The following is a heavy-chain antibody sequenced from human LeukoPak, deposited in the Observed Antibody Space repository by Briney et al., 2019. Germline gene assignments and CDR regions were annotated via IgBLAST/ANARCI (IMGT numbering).Heavy chain of an antibody. CDR2: IKEDGSEN. D-gene: IGHD4-17*01. V-gene: IGHV3-7*01. CDR1: AFTFRSYW. Sequence: GGSLRLSCAASAFTFRSYWMSWVRQAPGKGLEWVANIKEDGSENYYVDSVKGRFTISRDNAENSLYLQTNSLRVEDTALYYCARYGNNVDNAFDIWGQGTMVTVSS. J-gene: IGHJ3*02. CDR3: ARYGNNVDNAFDI.